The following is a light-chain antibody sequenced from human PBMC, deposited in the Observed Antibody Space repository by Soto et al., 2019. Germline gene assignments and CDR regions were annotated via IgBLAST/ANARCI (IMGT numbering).Light chain of an antibody. J-gene: IGLJ3*02. CDR2: EVN. V-gene: IGLV2-14*01. CDR3: SSYTGDNTRM. Sequence: QSALTQPASVSGSPGQPITISCSGTSSDIGAYKYVSWYQQHPGKVPKLMIYEVNNRPSGVSDRFSGSKSGNTASLTISGLQAEDEADYYCSSYTGDNTRMFGGGTKLTVL. CDR1: SSDIGAYKY.